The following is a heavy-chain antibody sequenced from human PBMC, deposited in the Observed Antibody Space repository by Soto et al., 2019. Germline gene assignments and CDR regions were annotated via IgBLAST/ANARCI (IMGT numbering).Heavy chain of an antibody. V-gene: IGHV1-3*01. Sequence: ASVKVSCKASGYTFTSYAMHWVRQAPGQRLEWMGWINAGNGNTKYSQKFQGRVTITRDTSASTAYMELSSLRSEDTAVYYCARDARIMITFGVVIVIELVPYGMDFCCQAPTVT. CDR3: ARDARIMITFGVVIVIELVPYGMDF. CDR1: GYTFTSYA. D-gene: IGHD3-16*02. CDR2: INAGNGNT. J-gene: IGHJ6*02.